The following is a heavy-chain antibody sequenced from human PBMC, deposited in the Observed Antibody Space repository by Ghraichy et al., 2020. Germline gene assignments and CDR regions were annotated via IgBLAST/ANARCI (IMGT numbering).Heavy chain of an antibody. Sequence: GGSLRLSCAAPKLSLSSHDMVWVRQAPGKGLEWVSAISGNAESIYYADSVEGRFTISRDNSKNTIYLQMDSLRAEDTAIYYCARDVHYDFWSGSSMDYWGQGTLVTVSS. CDR1: KLSLSSHD. CDR3: ARDVHYDFWSGSSMDY. J-gene: IGHJ4*02. V-gene: IGHV3-23*01. D-gene: IGHD3-3*01. CDR2: ISGNAESI.